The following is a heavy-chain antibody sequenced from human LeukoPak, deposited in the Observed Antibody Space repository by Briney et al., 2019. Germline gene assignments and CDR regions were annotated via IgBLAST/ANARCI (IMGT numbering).Heavy chain of an antibody. V-gene: IGHV3-23*01. CDR3: AREGGDYGDYLGY. Sequence: GGSLRLSCAASGFTFSSYAMSWVRQAPGQGLEWVSSISVSSGSTYHADSVKGRFTISRDNSKNTLYLQMNSLRAEDTAVYYCAREGGDYGDYLGYWGQGTLVTVSS. CDR2: ISVSSGST. CDR1: GFTFSSYA. J-gene: IGHJ4*02. D-gene: IGHD4-17*01.